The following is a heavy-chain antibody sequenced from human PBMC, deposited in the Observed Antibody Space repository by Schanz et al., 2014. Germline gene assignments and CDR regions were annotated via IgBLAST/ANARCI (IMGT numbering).Heavy chain of an antibody. CDR2: IDDTGST. D-gene: IGHD3-10*01. V-gene: IGHV4-39*01. CDR3: ARLMVPGWFDP. CDR1: GGSISSRTYY. Sequence: QLQLQESGPGLVIPSETLSLTCTVSGGSISSRTYYWGWIRQPPGKGPEWIGTIDDTGSTYYTPSLRGRLPRSVDTSKSQPPGQLPSVTAADTAVYYCARLMVPGWFDPWGQGQLVTVSS. J-gene: IGHJ5*02.